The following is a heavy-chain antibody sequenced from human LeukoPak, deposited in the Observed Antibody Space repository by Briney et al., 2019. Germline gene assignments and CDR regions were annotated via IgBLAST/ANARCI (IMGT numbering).Heavy chain of an antibody. CDR3: ARGLGSGWFLGPKRFDY. CDR1: GYSITSAYY. V-gene: IGHV4-38-2*02. D-gene: IGHD6-19*01. CDR2: FFLKGST. Sequence: SETLSLTCTVSGYSITSAYYWGWIRQPPGKGLEWIGSFFLKGSTYYNPSLKSRVTISVDTSKNQFSLKLSSVTAADTAVYYCARGLGSGWFLGPKRFDYWGQGTLVTVSS. J-gene: IGHJ4*02.